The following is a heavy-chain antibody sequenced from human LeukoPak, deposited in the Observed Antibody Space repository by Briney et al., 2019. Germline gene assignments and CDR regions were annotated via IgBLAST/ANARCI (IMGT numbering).Heavy chain of an antibody. V-gene: IGHV3-23*01. CDR2: ISGSGGRT. CDR3: AEDLGGLVGAISDDY. Sequence: GGSLRLSCAASGFTFNSYAMSWVRQAPGKGLEWVSAISGSGGRTYYADSVKGRFTISRDNSRNALYLQMDSLRAEDTAVYYCAEDLGGLVGAISDDYWGQGTLVTVSS. D-gene: IGHD1-26*01. J-gene: IGHJ4*02. CDR1: GFTFNSYA.